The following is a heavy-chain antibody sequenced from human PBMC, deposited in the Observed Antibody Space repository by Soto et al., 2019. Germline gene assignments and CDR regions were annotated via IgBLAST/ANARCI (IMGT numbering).Heavy chain of an antibody. CDR2: ISSSSSTI. CDR3: ARVGTIAVTTAGDY. Sequence: DVQLVESGGGLVQPGGSLRLSCAASGFTFRSYNMNWVRQAPGKGLDWLSYISSSSSTIYYADSVKGRFTISRDNAKNSLYLQMNSLRDDDTAMNYCARVGTIAVTTAGDYWGQGTLVTVSS. V-gene: IGHV3-48*02. CDR1: GFTFRSYN. D-gene: IGHD4-17*01. J-gene: IGHJ4*01.